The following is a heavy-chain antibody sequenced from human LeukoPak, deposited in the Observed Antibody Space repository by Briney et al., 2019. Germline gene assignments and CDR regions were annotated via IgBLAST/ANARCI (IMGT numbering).Heavy chain of an antibody. Sequence: ASVKVSCKASGYTFTSYYMHWVRQAHGQGMEWMGIINPSGGSTSYAQKFQGRVTMTRDTSTSTVYMELRSLRSEDTAVYYCARVSLPYYDFWSGYYRYWGQGTLVTVSS. CDR3: ARVSLPYYDFWSGYYRY. D-gene: IGHD3-3*01. J-gene: IGHJ4*02. CDR2: INPSGGST. CDR1: GYTFTSYY. V-gene: IGHV1-46*01.